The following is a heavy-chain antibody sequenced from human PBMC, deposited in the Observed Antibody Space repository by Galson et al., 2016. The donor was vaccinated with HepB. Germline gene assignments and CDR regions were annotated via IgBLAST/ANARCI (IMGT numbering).Heavy chain of an antibody. V-gene: IGHV3-30-3*01. J-gene: IGHJ4*02. Sequence: SLILSCAASGFTFSSYSIHWVRQAPGKGLEWVALISYDGNEKHFADSAKGRFTISRDNSKNTLFLQMNSLRPEDTAVYFCARPAFPEHKAALGLDCWGLG. CDR3: ARPAFPEHKAALGLDC. CDR2: ISYDGNEK. CDR1: GFTFSSYS. D-gene: IGHD1-14*01.